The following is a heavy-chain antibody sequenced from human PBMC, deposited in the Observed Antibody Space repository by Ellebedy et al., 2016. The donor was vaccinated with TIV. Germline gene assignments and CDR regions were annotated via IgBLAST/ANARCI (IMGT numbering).Heavy chain of an antibody. D-gene: IGHD3-10*01. Sequence: GGSLRLSCVASGFTFSSYAMSWVRQAPGKGLEWVSGISSGGTATKYADSVKGRFTISRDNSKSTLSLQMNSLRAEDTAIYYCAKGMGSGTHRFDYWGQGTLVTVSS. J-gene: IGHJ4*02. V-gene: IGHV3-23*01. CDR3: AKGMGSGTHRFDY. CDR2: ISSGGTAT. CDR1: GFTFSSYA.